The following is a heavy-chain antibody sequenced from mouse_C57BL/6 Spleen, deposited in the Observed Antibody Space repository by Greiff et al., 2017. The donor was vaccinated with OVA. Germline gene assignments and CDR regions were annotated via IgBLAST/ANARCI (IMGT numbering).Heavy chain of an antibody. V-gene: IGHV5-17*01. CDR1: GFTFSDYG. J-gene: IGHJ1*03. CDR3: ARPFYDGYYDWYFDV. D-gene: IGHD2-3*01. Sequence: DVKLVESGGGLVKPGGSLKLSCAASGFTFSDYGMHWVRQAPEKGLEWVAYISSGSSTIYYADTVKGRFTISRDKAKKTPFLQMTSLRSRNTSMYYCARPFYDGYYDWYFDVWGTGTTVTVSS. CDR2: ISSGSSTI.